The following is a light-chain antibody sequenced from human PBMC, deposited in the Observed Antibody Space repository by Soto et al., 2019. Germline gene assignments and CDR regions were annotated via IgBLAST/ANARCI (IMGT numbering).Light chain of an antibody. J-gene: IGKJ2*01. CDR3: QQYVSSPRT. Sequence: EIVLTQSPGTLSLSPGERATLSCRASQSVSSSYLAWYQQKPGQAPRLLIYGASSMATGIPDRFSGSGSGTDFTLTISRLEPEDFAVYYCQQYVSSPRTFGQGTKLEIK. CDR2: GAS. V-gene: IGKV3-20*01. CDR1: QSVSSSY.